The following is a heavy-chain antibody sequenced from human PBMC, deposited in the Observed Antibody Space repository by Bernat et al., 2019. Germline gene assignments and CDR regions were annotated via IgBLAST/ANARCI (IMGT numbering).Heavy chain of an antibody. CDR2: IIPIFGTA. CDR3: ARVRAAAGPYYYYGMDV. V-gene: IGHV1-69*01. D-gene: IGHD6-13*01. Sequence: QVQLVQSGAEVKKPGSSVKVSCKASGGTFSSYAISWVRQAPGQGLEWMGGIIPIFGTANYAQKFQGRVTITADDSTRTAYMELSSLRSEDTAVYYCARVRAAAGPYYYYGMDVWGQGTTVTVSS. J-gene: IGHJ6*02. CDR1: GGTFSSYA.